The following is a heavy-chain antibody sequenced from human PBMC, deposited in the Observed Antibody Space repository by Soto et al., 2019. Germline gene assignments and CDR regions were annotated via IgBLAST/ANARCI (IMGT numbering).Heavy chain of an antibody. D-gene: IGHD3-22*01. CDR1: GFTASSNS. J-gene: IGHJ1*01. Sequence: EVQLVESGGGLIQPGGSLRLSCAASGFTASSNSMSWVRQAPGKGLEWVSVIYSGGSTYYADSVKGRFTISRDNSKNTLYLQMNSLRAEDTAVYYCARDRVESGYPEYFQHWGQGTLVTVSS. CDR2: IYSGGST. CDR3: ARDRVESGYPEYFQH. V-gene: IGHV3-53*01.